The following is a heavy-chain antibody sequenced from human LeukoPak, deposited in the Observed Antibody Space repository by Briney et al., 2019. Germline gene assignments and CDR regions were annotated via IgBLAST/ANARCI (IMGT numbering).Heavy chain of an antibody. CDR1: GFTVSSNY. CDR3: ARDPFWDFWSAHSGGFDI. Sequence: AGGSLRLSCEASGFTVSSNYMSWVRQAPGKGLEWVSVIYGGGSTYYADSVKGRFTISRDTSKNTLYLQMNSLRAEDTAVYYCARDPFWDFWSAHSGGFDIWGQGTMVTVSA. CDR2: IYGGGST. V-gene: IGHV3-53*01. D-gene: IGHD3-3*01. J-gene: IGHJ3*02.